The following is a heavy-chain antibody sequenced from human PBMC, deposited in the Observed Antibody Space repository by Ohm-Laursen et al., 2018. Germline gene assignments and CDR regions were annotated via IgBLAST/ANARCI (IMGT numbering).Heavy chain of an antibody. D-gene: IGHD4-17*01. V-gene: IGHV3-53*01. CDR3: ARSIKDYGDYG. Sequence: SLRLSCAASGFTVSNNYMSWVRQAPGKGLEWVSVIYSGGGTNYADSVKGRFTISRDNSKNTLYLQMNGLRAEDTAVYYCARSIKDYGDYGWGQGTLVTVSS. CDR2: IYSGGGT. J-gene: IGHJ4*02. CDR1: GFTVSNNY.